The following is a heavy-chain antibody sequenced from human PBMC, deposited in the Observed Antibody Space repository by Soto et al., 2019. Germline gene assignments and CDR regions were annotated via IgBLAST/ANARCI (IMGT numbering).Heavy chain of an antibody. J-gene: IGHJ4*02. CDR3: ANLGGLNFPRLY. D-gene: IGHD3-16*01. CDR1: DGSIFTDDW. Sequence: QVRLQESGPGLVEPSGTLSLTCAVSDGSIFTDDWWTWVRQTPGKGPEWIGEIHQVLGTNYNPSLRSRVTISMDKSKNQFSLELTSVTAADTAVYYCANLGGLNFPRLYWGPGTLVPVSS. CDR2: IHQVLGT. V-gene: IGHV4-4*02.